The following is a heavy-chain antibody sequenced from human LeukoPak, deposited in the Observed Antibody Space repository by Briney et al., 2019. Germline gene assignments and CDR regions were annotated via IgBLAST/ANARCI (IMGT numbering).Heavy chain of an antibody. Sequence: GGSLRLSCAASGFTFSSYWMSWVRQAPGKGLEWVANIKRDGSEKYYVDSVKGRFTISRDNAKNSLYLQMNSLRAEDTAVYYCARSRELLWFGELSPLLYGMDVWGQGTTVTVSS. CDR1: GFTFSSYW. V-gene: IGHV3-7*01. J-gene: IGHJ6*02. CDR2: IKRDGSEK. CDR3: ARSRELLWFGELSPLLYGMDV. D-gene: IGHD3-10*01.